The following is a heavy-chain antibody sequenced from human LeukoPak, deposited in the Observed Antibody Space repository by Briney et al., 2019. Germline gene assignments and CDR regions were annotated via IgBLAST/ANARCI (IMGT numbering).Heavy chain of an antibody. CDR2: INPNSGGT. V-gene: IGHV1-2*02. J-gene: IGHJ5*02. CDR3: ARIPIVVVPAAQGDNWFDP. CDR1: GYTFTGYY. D-gene: IGHD2-2*01. Sequence: ASVKVSCKASGYTFTGYYMHWVRQAPGQRLEWMGWINPNSGGTNYAQKFQGRVTMTRDTSISTAYMELSRLRSDDTAVYYCARIPIVVVPAAQGDNWFDPWGQGTLVTVSS.